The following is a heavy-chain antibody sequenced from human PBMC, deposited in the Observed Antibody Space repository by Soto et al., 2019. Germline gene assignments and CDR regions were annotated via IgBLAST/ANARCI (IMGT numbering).Heavy chain of an antibody. CDR3: VKDLYDHGGTTGTTLYYFDY. CDR1: GFNFSSYA. J-gene: IGHJ4*02. D-gene: IGHD1-1*01. V-gene: IGHV3-64D*06. Sequence: GGSQSLSSSASGFNFSSYAMHWVRQDHGKGLEYVSAISSNGGSTYYADSVKGRFTISRDNSKNTLYLQMSSLRAEDTAVYYCVKDLYDHGGTTGTTLYYFDYWGQGTLVTVSS. CDR2: ISSNGGST.